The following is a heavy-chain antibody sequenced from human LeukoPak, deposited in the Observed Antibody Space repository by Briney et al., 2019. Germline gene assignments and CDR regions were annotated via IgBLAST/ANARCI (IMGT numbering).Heavy chain of an antibody. Sequence: GGSLRLSCAASGFTFSSYAMSWVRQAPGKGLEWVSAISGSGGSTYYADSVKGRSTISRDNSKNTLYLQMNSLRAEDTAVYYCAKDVPTAYYYTSGYYVGAFDIWGQGTMDTVSS. CDR2: ISGSGGST. V-gene: IGHV3-23*01. J-gene: IGHJ3*02. CDR3: AKDVPTAYYYTSGYYVGAFDI. D-gene: IGHD3-22*01. CDR1: GFTFSSYA.